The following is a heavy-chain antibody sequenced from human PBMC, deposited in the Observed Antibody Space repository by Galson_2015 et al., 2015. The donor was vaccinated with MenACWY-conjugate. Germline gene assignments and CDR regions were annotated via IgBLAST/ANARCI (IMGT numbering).Heavy chain of an antibody. CDR3: ATLSSGHGMDV. J-gene: IGHJ6*02. V-gene: IGHV3-30*04. Sequence: SLRLSCAASGFTLSSYLIHWVRQAPGKGLEWVAGISSDGNNKYYADSVKGRFTVSRDNAKNSLYLQMNGLRAEDTAVYYCATLSSGHGMDVWGQGTTVTVSS. CDR1: GFTLSSYL. CDR2: ISSDGNNK. D-gene: IGHD6-19*01.